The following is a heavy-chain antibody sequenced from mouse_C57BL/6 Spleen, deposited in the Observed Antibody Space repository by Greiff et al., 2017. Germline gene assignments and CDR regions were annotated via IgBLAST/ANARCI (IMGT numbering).Heavy chain of an antibody. CDR1: GYTFTSYW. CDR3: ARSDYGSSYVY. Sequence: QVQLQQPGAELVMPGASVKLSCKASGYTFTSYWMHRVKQRPGQGLEWIGEIDPSDSYTNYNQKFKGKSTLTVDKSSSTAYMQLSSLTSEDSAVYYCARSDYGSSYVYWGQGTTLTVSS. V-gene: IGHV1-69*01. CDR2: IDPSDSYT. J-gene: IGHJ2*01. D-gene: IGHD1-1*01.